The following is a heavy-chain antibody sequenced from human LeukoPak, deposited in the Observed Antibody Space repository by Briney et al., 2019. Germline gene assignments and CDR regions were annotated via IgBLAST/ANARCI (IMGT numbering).Heavy chain of an antibody. V-gene: IGHV1-2*02. Sequence: ASVKVSCKASGYTFTGYYMHWVRQAPGQGLEWMGWINPNSGGTNYAQKFQGRVTMTRDTSISTAYMELSRLRSDDTAVYYCARDSSSSWFTTSGAFDIWGQGTMVTVSS. D-gene: IGHD6-13*01. CDR2: INPNSGGT. J-gene: IGHJ3*02. CDR3: ARDSSSSWFTTSGAFDI. CDR1: GYTFTGYY.